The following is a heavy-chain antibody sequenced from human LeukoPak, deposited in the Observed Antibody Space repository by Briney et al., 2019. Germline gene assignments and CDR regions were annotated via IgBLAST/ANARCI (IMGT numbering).Heavy chain of an antibody. V-gene: IGHV3-23*01. Sequence: GGSLRLSCAASGFPFNNYGMNWVRQTPEKGLEWISSISGSDGPTYYADSVKGRFTISRDNSKNLLYLQMDSLRVEDSALYYCAKDTLDIACPDTLDYWGQGTLVTVSS. CDR3: AKDTLDIACPDTLDY. CDR1: GFPFNNYG. D-gene: IGHD5-12*01. J-gene: IGHJ4*02. CDR2: ISGSDGPT.